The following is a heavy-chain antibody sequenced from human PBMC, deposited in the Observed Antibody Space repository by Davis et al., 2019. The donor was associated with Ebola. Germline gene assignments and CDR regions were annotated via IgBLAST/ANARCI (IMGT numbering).Heavy chain of an antibody. CDR2: VYPGDSDT. CDR3: AKLGRSSDYFGRHFDW. V-gene: IGHV5-51*01. J-gene: IGHJ4*02. Sequence: GESLKLSCQVSGYSFSTYWIGWVRQIPGRGLEWMGTVYPGDSDTRYSPYFQGHVTISADRSTNTAYLQWSNLRASDTAIYYCAKLGRSSDYFGRHFDWWGQGTLVTVSS. D-gene: IGHD3-22*01. CDR1: GYSFSTYW.